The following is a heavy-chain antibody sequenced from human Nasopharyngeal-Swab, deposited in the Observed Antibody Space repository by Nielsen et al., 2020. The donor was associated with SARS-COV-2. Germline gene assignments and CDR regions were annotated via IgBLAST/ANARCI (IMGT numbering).Heavy chain of an antibody. CDR1: GYTFTGYY. D-gene: IGHD7-27*01. J-gene: IGHJ5*02. CDR2: INPNSGGT. CDR3: ARYLELGTLFDP. Sequence: ASVNVSCKASGYTFTGYYMHWVRQAPGQGLEWMGWINPNSGGTNYAQKFQGWVTMTRDTSISTAYMELSRLRSDDTAVYYCARYLELGTLFDPWGQGTLVTVSS. V-gene: IGHV1-2*04.